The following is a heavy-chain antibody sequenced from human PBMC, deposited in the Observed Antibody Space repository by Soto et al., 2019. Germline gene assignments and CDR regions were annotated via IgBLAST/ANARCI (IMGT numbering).Heavy chain of an antibody. D-gene: IGHD3-22*01. CDR2: IYPGDSDT. V-gene: IGHV5-51*01. J-gene: IGHJ3*02. CDR1: GYSFTSYW. CDR3: ARGSITMIVVGTQEDNAFDI. Sequence: PGESLKISCKGSGYSFTSYWIGWVRQMPGKGLEWMGIIYPGDSDTRYSPPFQGQVTISADKSISTAYLQWSSLKASDTAMYYCARGSITMIVVGTQEDNAFDIWGQGTMVTVSS.